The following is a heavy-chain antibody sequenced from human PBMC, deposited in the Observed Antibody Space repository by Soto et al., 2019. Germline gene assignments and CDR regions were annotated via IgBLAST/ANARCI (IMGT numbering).Heavy chain of an antibody. CDR2: IYTDGST. Sequence: GGSLRLSCAASGFIVSRNYMSWVRQAPGKGLEWVSIIYTDGSTHYADSVKGRFTISRDNFKNTLYLQMNSLRAEDTAVYYCAKKSSGNSYFYFDYWGQGALVTVSS. CDR1: GFIVSRNY. CDR3: AKKSSGNSYFYFDY. V-gene: IGHV3-53*01. J-gene: IGHJ4*02. D-gene: IGHD1-26*01.